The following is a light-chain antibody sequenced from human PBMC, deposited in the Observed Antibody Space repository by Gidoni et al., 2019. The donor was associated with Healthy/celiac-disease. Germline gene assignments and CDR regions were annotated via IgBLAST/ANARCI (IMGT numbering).Light chain of an antibody. Sequence: QSALTQPASVSGSPGQSITISCTGTSSDVGGYNYVSWYQQHPGKAPKLIIYDVSTLPSGVSNRFSGSKSGNTASLTISGLQAEDEADYYCSSYTSSSTLVVFGGGTKRTVL. V-gene: IGLV2-14*03. CDR3: SSYTSSSTLVV. J-gene: IGLJ2*01. CDR1: SSDVGGYNY. CDR2: DVS.